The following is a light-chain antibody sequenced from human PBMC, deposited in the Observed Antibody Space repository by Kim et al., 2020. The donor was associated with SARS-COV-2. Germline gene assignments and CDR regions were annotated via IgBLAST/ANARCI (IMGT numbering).Light chain of an antibody. V-gene: IGKV4-1*01. Sequence: DIVMTQSQDSLDMSLGERATINCKSSQSVVYSSNNKNYLAWYQQKPGQPPKLLIYWASTRESGVPDRFSGSGSGTDFTLTISSLQAEDVAVYYCQQYYSTPWTFGQGPKVDIK. CDR2: WAS. CDR1: QSVVYSSNNKNY. CDR3: QQYYSTPWT. J-gene: IGKJ1*01.